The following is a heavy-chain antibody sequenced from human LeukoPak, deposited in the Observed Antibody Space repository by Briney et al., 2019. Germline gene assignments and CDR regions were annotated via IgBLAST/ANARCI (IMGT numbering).Heavy chain of an antibody. V-gene: IGHV3-30*02. Sequence: GGSLRLSCAASGFTFSSYGMHWVRQAPGKGLEWVAFIRYDGSNKKYADSVKGRFTISRDNAKNSLYLQMNSLRAEDTAVYYCARDAPYIAVAGTSYRDYYYYYMDVWGKGTTVTVSS. CDR3: ARDAPYIAVAGTSYRDYYYYYMDV. CDR2: IRYDGSNK. J-gene: IGHJ6*03. CDR1: GFTFSSYG. D-gene: IGHD6-19*01.